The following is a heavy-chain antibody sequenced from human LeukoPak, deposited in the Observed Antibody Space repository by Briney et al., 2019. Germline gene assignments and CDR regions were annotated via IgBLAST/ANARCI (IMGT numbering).Heavy chain of an antibody. Sequence: SETLSLTCAVYGGSFCGYYWSWIRQPPGKGLEWIGEISHSGSTNYNPSLKSRVTISVDTSKNQFSLKLSSVTAADTAVYYCATVQWSSSSCFVSNGLSDYWGQGTLVTVSS. J-gene: IGHJ4*02. D-gene: IGHD6-6*01. V-gene: IGHV4-34*01. CDR2: ISHSGST. CDR3: ATVQWSSSSCFVSNGLSDY. CDR1: GGSFCGYY.